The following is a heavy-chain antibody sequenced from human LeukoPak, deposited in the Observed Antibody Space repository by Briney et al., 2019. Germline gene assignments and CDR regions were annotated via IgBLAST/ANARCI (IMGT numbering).Heavy chain of an antibody. Sequence: ASVKVSCKVSGYTLTELSMHWVRQAPGKGLEWMGGFDPEDGETIYAQKFQGRVTMTEDTSTDTAYMELSSLRSEDTAVYYCATGYKVAGTNWFDPWGQGTLVTVSS. D-gene: IGHD6-19*01. CDR2: FDPEDGET. CDR1: GYTLTELS. J-gene: IGHJ5*02. V-gene: IGHV1-24*01. CDR3: ATGYKVAGTNWFDP.